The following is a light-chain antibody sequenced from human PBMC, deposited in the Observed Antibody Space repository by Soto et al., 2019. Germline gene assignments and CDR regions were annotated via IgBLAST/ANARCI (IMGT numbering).Light chain of an antibody. V-gene: IGKV1-5*01. CDR2: DAS. Sequence: DVQMTQSPSTLSASVGDRVTITCRASQSISGSLAWYQQKPGKAPKALIYDASSLESGVPSRFPGSGSGTEFTLTISSLQPDDFATYYCQQYNIYWTFGQGTKVEI. CDR3: QQYNIYWT. J-gene: IGKJ1*01. CDR1: QSISGS.